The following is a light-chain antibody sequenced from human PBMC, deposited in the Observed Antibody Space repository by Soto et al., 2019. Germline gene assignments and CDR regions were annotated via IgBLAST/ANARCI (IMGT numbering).Light chain of an antibody. CDR2: GAS. J-gene: IGKJ1*01. Sequence: EIVLTQSPGTLSLSPGERATLLCRASQSVSSSYLAWYQQKPGQAPRLLIYGASSRATGIPDRFSGSGSGTDFTLTISRLEPEDFGVYYCQQYGSSPWMFGQGTKVDIK. V-gene: IGKV3-20*01. CDR1: QSVSSSY. CDR3: QQYGSSPWM.